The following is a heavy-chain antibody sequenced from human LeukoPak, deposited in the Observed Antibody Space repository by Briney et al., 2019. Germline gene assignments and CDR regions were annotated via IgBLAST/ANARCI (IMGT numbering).Heavy chain of an antibody. V-gene: IGHV3-48*03. CDR3: ARDAGFGESFRQDQQTTYYYGMDV. D-gene: IGHD3-10*01. CDR2: ISSSGSTI. Sequence: GGSLRLSCAASGFTFSSYEMNWVRQAPGKGLEWVSYISSSGSTIYYADSVKGRFTISRDNAKNSLYLQMNSLRAEDTAVYYCARDAGFGESFRQDQQTTYYYGMDVWGQGTTVTVSS. J-gene: IGHJ6*02. CDR1: GFTFSSYE.